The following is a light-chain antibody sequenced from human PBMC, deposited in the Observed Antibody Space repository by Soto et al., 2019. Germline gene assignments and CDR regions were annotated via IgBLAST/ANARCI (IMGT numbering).Light chain of an antibody. CDR3: QQVNVYPST. V-gene: IGKV1-9*01. CDR1: QGISSY. CDR2: DAS. J-gene: IGKJ4*01. Sequence: SHLTDSPSSLSPSVGDRVTITYRASQGISSYLGWYQQKPGKAPNLLIYDASTLHSGVPSRFSGGGSGTDFTLTISSLQPEDFATYYCQQVNVYPSTFGGGTKVDI.